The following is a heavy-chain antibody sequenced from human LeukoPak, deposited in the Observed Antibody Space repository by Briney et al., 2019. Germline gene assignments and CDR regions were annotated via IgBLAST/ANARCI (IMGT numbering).Heavy chain of an antibody. Sequence: SETLSLTCTVSGGSISSGGYYWSWIRQHPGKGLEWIGYIYYSGSTYYNPSLKSRVTISVDTSKNQFSLKLSSVTAADTAVYYCARVPPSLDSYCSGGSCYSDYFDYWGQGTLVTVSS. V-gene: IGHV4-31*03. CDR2: IYYSGST. D-gene: IGHD2-15*01. J-gene: IGHJ4*02. CDR1: GGSISSGGYY. CDR3: ARVPPSLDSYCSGGSCYSDYFDY.